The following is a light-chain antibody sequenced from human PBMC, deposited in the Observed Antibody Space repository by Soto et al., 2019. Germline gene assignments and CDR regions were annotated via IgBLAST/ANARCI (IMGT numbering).Light chain of an antibody. CDR2: WAS. CDR3: HQCYRIPPT. V-gene: IGKV4-1*01. J-gene: IGKJ1*01. CDR1: QSVVFTSNNKDF. Sequence: IVMTQSPDSLAVSLGKRATITCKSSQSVVFTSNNKDFLAWYQQRPGQSPKLILFWASTRASGAPDRFGGSGAGTDFTLTIDSPQAVDAEVYYSHQCYRIPPTYGQGTRLDIX.